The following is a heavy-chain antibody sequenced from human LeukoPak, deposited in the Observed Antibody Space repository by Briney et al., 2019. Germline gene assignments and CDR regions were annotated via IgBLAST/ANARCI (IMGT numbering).Heavy chain of an antibody. D-gene: IGHD3-10*01. Sequence: SETLSLTCTVSGGSISSGGYYWSWIRQPPGKGLEWIGEINHSGGSNYNPSLKSRVTISVETSKKQFSLKLSSVTAADTAVYYCARGVDYYGVWGQGTLVTVSS. CDR1: GGSISSGGYY. J-gene: IGHJ4*02. CDR2: INHSGGS. CDR3: ARGVDYYGV. V-gene: IGHV4-30-2*01.